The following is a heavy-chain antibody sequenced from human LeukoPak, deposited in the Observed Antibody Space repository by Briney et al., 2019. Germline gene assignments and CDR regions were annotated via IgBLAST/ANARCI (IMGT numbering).Heavy chain of an antibody. CDR1: GGSFSGYY. J-gene: IGHJ4*02. V-gene: IGHV4-34*01. Sequence: KTSETLSPTCAVYGGSFSGYYWSWIRQPPGKGLEWIGEINHSGSTNYNPSLKSQVTISVDTSKNQFSLKLSSVTAADTAVYYCARFTFGGVIVPSWGQGTLVTVSS. D-gene: IGHD3-16*02. CDR3: ARFTFGGVIVPS. CDR2: INHSGST.